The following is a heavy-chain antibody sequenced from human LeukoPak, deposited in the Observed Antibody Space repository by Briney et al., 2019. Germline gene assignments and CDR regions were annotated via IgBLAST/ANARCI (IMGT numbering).Heavy chain of an antibody. V-gene: IGHV3-7*01. CDR1: EVTFRTYW. CDR3: ARLKGRDSSGPEVY. J-gene: IGHJ4*02. Sequence: GGSLRLSCAASEVTFRTYWMTWVRQAPGKGLEWLANIKQDGSEKHYVDSVKGRFTISRDNANNSLSLQMNSLRAEDTAVYYSARLKGRDSSGPEVYWGQGTLVTVSS. CDR2: IKQDGSEK. D-gene: IGHD3-22*01.